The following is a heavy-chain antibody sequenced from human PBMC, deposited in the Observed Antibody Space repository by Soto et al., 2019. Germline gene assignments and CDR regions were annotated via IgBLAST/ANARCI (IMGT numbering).Heavy chain of an antibody. D-gene: IGHD5-18*01. V-gene: IGHV4-39*01. CDR1: GGSISSSSYY. CDR3: AQNWGYSYGYGFDY. CDR2: IYYSGST. J-gene: IGHJ4*02. Sequence: QLQLQESGPGLVKPSETLSLTCTVSGGSISSSSYYWGWIRQPPGKGLEWIGSIYYSGSTYYNPSLKSRVTISVDTSKNQFSLKLSSVTAADTAVYYCAQNWGYSYGYGFDYWGQGTLVTVSS.